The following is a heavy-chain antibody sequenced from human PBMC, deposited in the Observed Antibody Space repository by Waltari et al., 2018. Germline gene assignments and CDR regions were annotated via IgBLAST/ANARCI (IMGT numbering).Heavy chain of an antibody. J-gene: IGHJ3*02. D-gene: IGHD2-15*01. CDR2: IYHSGST. CDR1: GYSISSGYY. Sequence: QVQLQESGPGLVKPSETLSLTCAVSGYSISSGYYWGWIRQPPGKGLEWIGSIYHSGSTYYNPSLKSRVTISVDTSKNQFSLKLSSVTAADTAVYYCARVGCSGGSCSTYDAFDIWGQGTMVTVSS. V-gene: IGHV4-38-2*01. CDR3: ARVGCSGGSCSTYDAFDI.